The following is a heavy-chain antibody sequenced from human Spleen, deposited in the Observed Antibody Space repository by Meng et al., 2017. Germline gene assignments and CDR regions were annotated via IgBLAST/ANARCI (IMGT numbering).Heavy chain of an antibody. Sequence: GESLKISCTASGFTFSSHPMHWVRQAPGKGLEWVAVISYDGTNTYYADSVKGRFTISRDNSKDTLFLQMNGLRLEDTAVYSCARDYSSSWYQYSDIWGRGTLVTVSS. D-gene: IGHD6-13*01. CDR2: ISYDGTNT. CDR3: ARDYSSSWYQYSDI. J-gene: IGHJ2*01. V-gene: IGHV3-30*01. CDR1: GFTFSSHP.